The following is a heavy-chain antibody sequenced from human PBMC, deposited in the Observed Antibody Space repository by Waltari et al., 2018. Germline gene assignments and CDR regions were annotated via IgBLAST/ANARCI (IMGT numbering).Heavy chain of an antibody. V-gene: IGHV3-74*01. D-gene: IGHD3-16*01. J-gene: IGHJ4*02. CDR1: GFASVTYG. CDR2: TNKDVSCT. Sequence: EVQLVESGGRLVQPGWALRPAWAAAGFASVTYGTGWGRHVPGKGLVWVARTNKDVSCTSYADSVEGRRTISRDNAKNTLHLQMPSLTAEDTAVYYCVREKDLKGGCVYDSWGRGTLVTVSS. CDR3: VREKDLKGGCVYDS.